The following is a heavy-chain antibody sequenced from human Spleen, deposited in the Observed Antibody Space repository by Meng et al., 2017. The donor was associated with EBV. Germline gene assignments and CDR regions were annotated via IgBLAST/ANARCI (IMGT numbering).Heavy chain of an antibody. CDR3: ALYVWGSYRDNWFDP. J-gene: IGHJ5*02. V-gene: IGHV4-4*02. D-gene: IGHD3-16*02. Sequence: LEEAGTGRLQPSLTPLVACVVSGGSISSSNRWSWVRQPPGKGLEWIGEIYHSGSTNYNPSLKRRVTISVDKSKNQFSLKLSSVTAADTAVYYCALYVWGSYRDNWFDPWGQGTLVTVSS. CDR1: GGSISSSNR. CDR2: IYHSGST.